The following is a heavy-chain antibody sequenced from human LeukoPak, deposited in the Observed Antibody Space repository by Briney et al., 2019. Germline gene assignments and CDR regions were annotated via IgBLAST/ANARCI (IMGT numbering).Heavy chain of an antibody. CDR1: GGSISSYY. D-gene: IGHD3-16*02. CDR3: ARYVWGSYPTFEDY. CDR2: IYYSGST. J-gene: IGHJ4*02. Sequence: SETLSLTCTVSGGSISSYYWSWIRQPPGKGLEWIAYIYYSGSTNYNPSLKSRVTISVDTSKNQFSLKLSPVTAADTAVYYCARYVWGSYPTFEDYWGQGTLVTVSS. V-gene: IGHV4-59*01.